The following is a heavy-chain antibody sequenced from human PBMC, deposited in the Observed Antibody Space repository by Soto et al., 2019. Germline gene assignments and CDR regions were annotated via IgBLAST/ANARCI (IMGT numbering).Heavy chain of an antibody. J-gene: IGHJ4*02. CDR2: IQQDGSEK. CDR1: GFTFSSYW. CDR3: ARDVGIAVAGPQGVFYY. V-gene: IGHV3-7*01. D-gene: IGHD6-19*01. Sequence: EVQLVESGGVLVQPGWSLRLSCAASGFTFSSYWMSWVRPAQGQGLEWVANIQQDGSEKYYVDSVKGRFTISRDNAKNALDLQMNSMRAEDTAVYYCARDVGIAVAGPQGVFYYWGQGTLVTVSS.